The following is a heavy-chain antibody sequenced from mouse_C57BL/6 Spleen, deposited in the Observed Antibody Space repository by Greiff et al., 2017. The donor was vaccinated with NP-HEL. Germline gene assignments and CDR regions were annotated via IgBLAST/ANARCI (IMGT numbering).Heavy chain of an antibody. J-gene: IGHJ3*01. Sequence: HVQLQQSGAELVRPGTSVKVSCKASGYAFTNYLIEWVKQRPGQGLEWIGVINPGSGGTNYNEKFKGKATLTADKSSSTAYMQLSSLTSEDSAVYFCAREGYYYGSSYPFAYWGQGTLVTVSA. V-gene: IGHV1-54*01. CDR2: INPGSGGT. CDR3: AREGYYYGSSYPFAY. CDR1: GYAFTNYL. D-gene: IGHD1-1*01.